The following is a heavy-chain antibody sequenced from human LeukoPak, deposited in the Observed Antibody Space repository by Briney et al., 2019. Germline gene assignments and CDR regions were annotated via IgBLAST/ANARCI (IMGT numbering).Heavy chain of an antibody. D-gene: IGHD3-9*01. CDR2: INPNSGGT. V-gene: IGHV1-2*02. Sequence: ASVKVSCKASGYTFTSYDINWVRQATGQGLEWMGWINPNSGGTNYAQKFQGRVTMTRDTSISSAYMELSRLRSDDTAVYYCARDRVLRYFDWLLSRNWFDPWGQGTLVTVSS. J-gene: IGHJ5*02. CDR3: ARDRVLRYFDWLLSRNWFDP. CDR1: GYTFTSYD.